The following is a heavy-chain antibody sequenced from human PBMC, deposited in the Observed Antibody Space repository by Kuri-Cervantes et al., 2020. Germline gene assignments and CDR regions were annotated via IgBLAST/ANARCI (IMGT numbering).Heavy chain of an antibody. J-gene: IGHJ4*02. CDR2: INHSGSS. Sequence: GSLRLSCAVYGWSFSGYYWSWIRQPPGKGLEWIGEINHSGSSNYNPSLKSRVTISVDTSKNQFTLKQSSVTAADTAVYYRARGGDYGGDGPTYNFDYWGQGTLVTVSS. CDR1: GWSFSGYY. D-gene: IGHD4-23*01. CDR3: ARGGDYGGDGPTYNFDY. V-gene: IGHV4-34*01.